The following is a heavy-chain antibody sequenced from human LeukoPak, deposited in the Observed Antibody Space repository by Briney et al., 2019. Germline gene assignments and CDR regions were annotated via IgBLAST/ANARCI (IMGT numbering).Heavy chain of an antibody. Sequence: SETLSLTCTVSGGSISSSSYYWGWIRQPPGKGLEWTGSIYYSGSTYYNPSLKSRVTISVDTSKNQFSLKLSSVTAADTAVYYCARDNHYGSGSYYMATPAFDIWGQGTMVTVSS. D-gene: IGHD3-10*01. CDR3: ARDNHYGSGSYYMATPAFDI. CDR1: GGSISSSSYY. CDR2: IYYSGST. J-gene: IGHJ3*02. V-gene: IGHV4-39*07.